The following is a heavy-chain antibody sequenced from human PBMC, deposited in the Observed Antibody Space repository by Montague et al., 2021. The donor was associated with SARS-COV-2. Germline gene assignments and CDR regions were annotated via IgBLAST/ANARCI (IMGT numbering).Heavy chain of an antibody. Sequence: SPRLSCAASRFTFSGFWVNWVRQAPGKGLEWVADIKHDGSEKSYXDSVKGRFTISRDNAKNSLYLQINSLRAEDTAVYYCARGSTGWYAIFGHYGMDVWGQGTTVTVSS. CDR1: RFTFSGFW. V-gene: IGHV3-7*01. D-gene: IGHD6-19*01. CDR2: IKHDGSEK. CDR3: ARGSTGWYAIFGHYGMDV. J-gene: IGHJ6*02.